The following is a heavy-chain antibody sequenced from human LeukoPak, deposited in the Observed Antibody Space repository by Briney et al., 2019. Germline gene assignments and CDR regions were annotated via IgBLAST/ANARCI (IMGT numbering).Heavy chain of an antibody. Sequence: GGSLRLSCAASKFTFSDFAMHWVRQAPGKGLEWVAVNWHDGSEQYYADSVKGRFTVSRYNSQNTVYLQMNSLRPEDTAVYYCAKDAQRGFDYSNSLEKWGQGTLVTVSS. CDR2: NWHDGSEQ. J-gene: IGHJ4*02. D-gene: IGHD4-11*01. CDR1: KFTFSDFA. CDR3: AKDAQRGFDYSNSLEK. V-gene: IGHV3-33*06.